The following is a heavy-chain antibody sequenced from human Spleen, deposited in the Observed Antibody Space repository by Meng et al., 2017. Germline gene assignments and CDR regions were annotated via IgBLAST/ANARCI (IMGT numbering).Heavy chain of an antibody. D-gene: IGHD3-3*02. CDR2: MYHTGSP. CDR3: ARSSFSASPYYFGY. Sequence: QVQLQETGPGLVRPSETLSLTCTVSGGSVSSGSYYWSWIRQPPGKGLEWIGEMYHTGSPNYNPSLKSRVTISIDTSKNQFSLKLSSVTTADTAVYFCARSSFSASPYYFGYWGLGTLVTVSS. CDR1: GGSVSSGSYY. V-gene: IGHV4-61*01. J-gene: IGHJ4*02.